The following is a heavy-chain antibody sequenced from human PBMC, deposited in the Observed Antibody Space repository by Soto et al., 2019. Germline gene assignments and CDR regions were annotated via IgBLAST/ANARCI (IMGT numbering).Heavy chain of an antibody. CDR1: GERVSSNTCA. D-gene: IGHD5-18*01. Sequence: SQTLSLTCPISGERVSSNTCAWNWIRQSPSRGLEGLARPSYRSKWHKDNARSLTSLITINAETYKKQISLQLNYVTPEDTARYYCAGEDGYDTCDLWGQGTMVTVS. V-gene: IGHV6-1*01. CDR2: PSYRSKWHK. CDR3: AGEDGYDTCDL. J-gene: IGHJ3*01.